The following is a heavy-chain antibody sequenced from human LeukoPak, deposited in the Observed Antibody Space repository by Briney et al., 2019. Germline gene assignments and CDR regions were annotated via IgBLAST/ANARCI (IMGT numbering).Heavy chain of an antibody. V-gene: IGHV3-30-3*01. CDR1: GFTFSSYA. CDR2: ISYDGSNK. D-gene: IGHD5/OR15-5a*01. J-gene: IGHJ4*02. Sequence: PGGSLRLSCAASGFTFSSYAMHWVRQAPGKGLEWVAVISYDGSNKYYADSVKGRFTISRDNSKNTLYLQMNSLRAEDTAVYYCARALRRPDYWGQGTLVTVSS. CDR3: ARALRRPDY.